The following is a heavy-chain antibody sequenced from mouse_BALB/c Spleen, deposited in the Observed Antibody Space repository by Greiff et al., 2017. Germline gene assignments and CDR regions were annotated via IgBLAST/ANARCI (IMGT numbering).Heavy chain of an antibody. J-gene: IGHJ3*01. CDR2: INPNNGGT. CDR1: GFTFTDYT. Sequence: EVQLHQSGPDLVKPGASLKISCTTSGFTFTDYTMHWVKQSHGKSLEWIGGINPNNGGTSYNQKFKGKATLTVDKSSSTAYMELRSLTSEDSAVYYCARELRLRPQFAYWGQGTLVTVSA. CDR3: ARELRLRPQFAY. D-gene: IGHD1-2*01. V-gene: IGHV1-18*01.